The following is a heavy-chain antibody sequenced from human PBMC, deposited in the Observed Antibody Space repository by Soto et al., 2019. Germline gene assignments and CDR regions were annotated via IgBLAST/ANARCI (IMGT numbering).Heavy chain of an antibody. CDR1: GYTFITYD. J-gene: IGHJ5*02. CDR2: VNPDSGKT. CDR3: ARGNWFDP. V-gene: IGHV1-8*01. Sequence: QVQLVQSGAEVKKPGASVKVSCMASGYTFITYDINWLRQATGQGLEWVGWVNPDSGKTDYARKFQGRVTMTRNTSISTVYMELSVLRSEDTAVYYCARGNWFDPWGQGTLVTVSS.